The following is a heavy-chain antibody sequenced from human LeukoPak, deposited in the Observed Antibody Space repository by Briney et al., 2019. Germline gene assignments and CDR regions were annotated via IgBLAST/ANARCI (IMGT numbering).Heavy chain of an antibody. V-gene: IGHV4-39*01. J-gene: IGHJ4*02. CDR3: ARQYYDSTGYYYFDY. Sequence: SSETLSLTCTVSGGAITGSSYYWGWIRQSPGKGLEWIGSLYYSGSIYYNPSLKSQVSMSADTSKNQFSLKLNSLTAADRAVYYCARQYYDSTGYYYFDYWDQGTLVTVSS. CDR1: GGAITGSSYY. CDR2: LYYSGSI. D-gene: IGHD3-22*01.